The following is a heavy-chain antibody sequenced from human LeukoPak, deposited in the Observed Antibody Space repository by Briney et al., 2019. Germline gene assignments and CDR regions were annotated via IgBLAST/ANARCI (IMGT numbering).Heavy chain of an antibody. V-gene: IGHV3-48*03. D-gene: IGHD3-10*01. J-gene: IGHJ4*02. CDR2: MSSSRGTI. CDR1: GVTFRSYE. Sequence: GGSLRLSCAASGVTFRSYEMSWGRQAPGEGVEGGSYMSSSRGTIYYTDSVKGRFTIYRDNAKNSLYLQMNRLRAEDRAVYYCASDYYGSGSSDFWGQGTLVTVSS. CDR3: ASDYYGSGSSDF.